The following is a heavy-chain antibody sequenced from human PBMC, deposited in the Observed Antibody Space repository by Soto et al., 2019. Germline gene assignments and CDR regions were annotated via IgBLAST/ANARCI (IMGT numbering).Heavy chain of an antibody. Sequence: PGGSLRLSCAASGFTFSSYAMHWVRQAPGKGLEWVAVISYDGSNKYYADSVKGRFTISRDNSKNTLYLQMNSLRAEDTAVYYCARVGREGDTNQLKSTLPEYYYYYGMDVWGQGTTVTVSS. CDR1: GFTFSSYA. J-gene: IGHJ6*02. V-gene: IGHV3-30-3*01. CDR2: ISYDGSNK. CDR3: ARVGREGDTNQLKSTLPEYYYYYGMDV. D-gene: IGHD2-2*01.